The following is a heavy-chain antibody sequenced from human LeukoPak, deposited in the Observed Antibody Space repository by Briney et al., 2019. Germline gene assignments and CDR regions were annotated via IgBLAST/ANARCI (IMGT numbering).Heavy chain of an antibody. CDR1: GYRFTNFW. V-gene: IGHV5-51*01. D-gene: IGHD3-10*01. CDR2: IYAGDSDT. CDR3: ARSGFARGMDV. J-gene: IGHJ6*04. Sequence: GESLKISCKASGYRFTNFWIAWVRQMPGKGLEWMGIIYAGDSDTRYSPSLQGQVTMSVDKSSSIAYLQWTSLKASDTAMYYCARSGFARGMDVWGKGTTVTVAS.